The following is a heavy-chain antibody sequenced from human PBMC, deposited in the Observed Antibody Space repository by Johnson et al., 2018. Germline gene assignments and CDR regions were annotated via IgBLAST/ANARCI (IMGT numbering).Heavy chain of an antibody. D-gene: IGHD3-16*01. V-gene: IGHV3-30*18. CDR1: GFTFSSYG. J-gene: IGHJ3*02. CDR2: ISYDGSNK. Sequence: QVELGESGGGVVQHGRSLRLSCAASGFTFSSYGMHWVRQAPGKGLEGVAVISYDGSNKYYADSVKGRFIISRDNSKNTLYLQMNNLRAEDTAVYYCAKVVPPTAFDIWGQGTMVTVSS. CDR3: AKVVPPTAFDI.